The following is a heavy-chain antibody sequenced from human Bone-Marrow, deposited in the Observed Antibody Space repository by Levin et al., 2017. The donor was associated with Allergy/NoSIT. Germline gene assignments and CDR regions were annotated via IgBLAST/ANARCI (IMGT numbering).Heavy chain of an antibody. J-gene: IGHJ4*02. CDR1: GFTLGTYA. Sequence: GGSLRLSCAASGFTLGTYAMNWVRQAPGRGLEWVSSISGSGSKTYYADSVKGRFTVSRDNSKNTLYLQMNSLGAEDTAMYYCSKDGGSAAFRPYYFDCWGQGTLVTVSS. CDR2: ISGSGSKT. CDR3: SKDGGSAAFRPYYFDC. V-gene: IGHV3-23*01. D-gene: IGHD3-16*01.